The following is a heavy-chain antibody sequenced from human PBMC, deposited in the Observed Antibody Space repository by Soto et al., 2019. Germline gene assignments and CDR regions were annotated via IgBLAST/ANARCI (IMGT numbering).Heavy chain of an antibody. CDR1: GYTFTSYG. V-gene: IGHV1-18*04. Sequence: ASVKVSCKASGYTFTSYGISWVRQAPGQGLEWMGWISAYNGNTNYAQNLQGRVTMTTDTSTSTAYMELRSLRSDDTAVYYCARDQRNYDFWSGPNWFDPWGQGTLVTVSS. CDR2: ISAYNGNT. D-gene: IGHD3-3*01. CDR3: ARDQRNYDFWSGPNWFDP. J-gene: IGHJ5*02.